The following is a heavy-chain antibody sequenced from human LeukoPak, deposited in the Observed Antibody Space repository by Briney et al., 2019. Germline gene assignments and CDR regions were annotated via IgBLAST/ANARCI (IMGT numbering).Heavy chain of an antibody. CDR3: ARSSATTGGYYYYYYMDV. D-gene: IGHD5-24*01. Sequence: SETLSLTCTVSGGSISSYYWSWIRQPPGKGLEWIGYIYYSGSTNYNPSLKSRVTISVDTSKNQFSLKLSSVTAADTAVYYCARSSATTGGYYYYYYMDVWGKGTTVTVSS. CDR1: GGSISSYY. CDR2: IYYSGST. V-gene: IGHV4-59*01. J-gene: IGHJ6*03.